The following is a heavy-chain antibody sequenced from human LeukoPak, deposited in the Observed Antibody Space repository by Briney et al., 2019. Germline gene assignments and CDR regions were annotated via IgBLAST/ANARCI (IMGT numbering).Heavy chain of an antibody. J-gene: IGHJ6*03. CDR2: ISGSGGST. D-gene: IGHD2-2*01. CDR3: ARANRGDRYQLLGYYYYYYMDV. CDR1: GLTFSSCA. V-gene: IGHV3-23*01. Sequence: GGSLRLSCAASGLTFSSCAMSWVRQAPGKGLEWVSAISGSGGSTYYADSVKGRFTISRDNSKNTLYLQMNSLRAEDTAVYYCARANRGDRYQLLGYYYYYYMDVWGKGTTVTVSS.